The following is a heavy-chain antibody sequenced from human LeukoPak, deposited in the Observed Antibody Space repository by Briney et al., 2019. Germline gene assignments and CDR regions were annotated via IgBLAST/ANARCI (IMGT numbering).Heavy chain of an antibody. Sequence: ASVKVSSKASGYTFTSYYMHWVRQAPGQGLEWMGLTTPSGGSTSYAQKFQGRLTMTRDTSTSTVYMELSSLRSEDTAVYYCARGGSSSFDYWGQGTLVTVSS. CDR2: TTPSGGST. CDR1: GYTFTSYY. J-gene: IGHJ4*02. V-gene: IGHV1-46*01. D-gene: IGHD6-6*01. CDR3: ARGGSSSFDY.